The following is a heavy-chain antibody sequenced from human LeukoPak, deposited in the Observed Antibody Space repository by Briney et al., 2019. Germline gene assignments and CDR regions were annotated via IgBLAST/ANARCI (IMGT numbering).Heavy chain of an antibody. V-gene: IGHV4-34*01. CDR3: ASDYVNPAGGGAAAGKVTPRRFDY. CDR2: INHSGST. Sequence: SETLSLTCTVSGASISDYFWGWIRHPPGKGLEWIGEINHSGSTNYNPSLKSRVTISVDTSKNQFSLKLSSVTAADTAVYYCASDYVNPAGGGAAAGKVTPRRFDYWGQGTLVTVSS. D-gene: IGHD6-13*01. CDR1: GASISDYF. J-gene: IGHJ4*02.